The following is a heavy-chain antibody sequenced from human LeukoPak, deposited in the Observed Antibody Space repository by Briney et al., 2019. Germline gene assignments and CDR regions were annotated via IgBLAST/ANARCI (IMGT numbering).Heavy chain of an antibody. D-gene: IGHD3-16*02. CDR2: ISGSGGST. CDR3: AKDIAPLDY. J-gene: IGHJ4*02. V-gene: IGHV3-23*01. Sequence: PGGSLRLFCAASGFTFSSYAMSWVRQAPGKGLEWVSAISGSGGSTYYADSVKGRFTSSRDNSKNTLYLQMNSLRAGDTAVDYCAKDIAPLDYWGQGTLVTVSS. CDR1: GFTFSSYA.